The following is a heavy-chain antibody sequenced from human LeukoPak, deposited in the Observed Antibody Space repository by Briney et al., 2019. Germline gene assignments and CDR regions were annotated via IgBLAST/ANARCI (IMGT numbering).Heavy chain of an antibody. D-gene: IGHD2-2*01. V-gene: IGHV3-30*03. CDR3: TTDPIVVVPAAHPPYDY. Sequence: GGSLRLSCAASGFTFSSYGMHWVRQAPGKGLEWVAVISYDGSNKYYADSVKGRFTISRDNSKNTLYLQMNSLKTEDTAMYYCTTDPIVVVPAAHPPYDYWGQGTLVTVSS. J-gene: IGHJ4*02. CDR1: GFTFSSYG. CDR2: ISYDGSNK.